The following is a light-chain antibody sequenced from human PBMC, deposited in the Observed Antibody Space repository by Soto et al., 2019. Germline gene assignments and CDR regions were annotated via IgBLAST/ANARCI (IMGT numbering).Light chain of an antibody. Sequence: DIQVTQSPSTLSGTVRDRVTITCRASQTISSWLAWYQQKPGKAPKLLIYKASTLKSGVPSRFSGSGSGTEFTLTISGLQPEESLTYYCQRAKSFPITFGQVTLLEN. CDR2: KAS. CDR1: QTISSW. V-gene: IGKV1-5*03. CDR3: QRAKSFPIT. J-gene: IGKJ5*01.